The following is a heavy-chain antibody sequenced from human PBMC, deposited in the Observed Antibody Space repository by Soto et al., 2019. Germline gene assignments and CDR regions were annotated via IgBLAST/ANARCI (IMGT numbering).Heavy chain of an antibody. J-gene: IGHJ4*02. V-gene: IGHV1-69*01. CDR1: GGTFSSYA. CDR2: IIPIFGTA. Sequence: QVQLVQSGAEVKKPGSSVKVSCKASGGTFSSYAISWVRQAPGQGLEWMGGIIPIFGTANYAQKFQGRVTITADESTSTAYMEQSSLRSEDTAVYYCARAGTAMVIGYLDYWGQGTLVTVSS. CDR3: ARAGTAMVIGYLDY. D-gene: IGHD5-18*01.